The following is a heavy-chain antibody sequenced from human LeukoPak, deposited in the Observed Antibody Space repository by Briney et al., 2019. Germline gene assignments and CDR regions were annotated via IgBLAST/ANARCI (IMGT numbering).Heavy chain of an antibody. Sequence: PGGSLRLPCAASGFTFSSYWMHWVRQAPGKGLVWVSRINSDGSSTSYADSVKGRFTISRDNSKNTLYLQMNSLRAEDTAVYYCAVTTGYYYDSSGYYYDGAFDIWGQGTMVTVSS. D-gene: IGHD3-22*01. CDR1: GFTFSSYW. V-gene: IGHV3-74*01. CDR3: AVTTGYYYDSSGYYYDGAFDI. CDR2: INSDGSST. J-gene: IGHJ3*02.